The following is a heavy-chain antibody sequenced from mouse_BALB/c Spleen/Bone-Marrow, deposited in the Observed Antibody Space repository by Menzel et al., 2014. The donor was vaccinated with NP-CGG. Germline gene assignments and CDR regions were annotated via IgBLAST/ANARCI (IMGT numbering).Heavy chain of an antibody. Sequence: VHLVESGAELVRPGASVKLSCKALGYTFTDYEMHWVKQTPVHGLEWIGVIHPGSGGTAYNQKFKGKATLTADKSSTTANMDLSSLTSEYSAVYYCTRDWRLRWGQGTPLTVSS. D-gene: IGHD1-2*01. CDR3: TRDWRLR. CDR2: IHPGSGGT. CDR1: GYTFTDYE. V-gene: IGHV1-15*01. J-gene: IGHJ2*01.